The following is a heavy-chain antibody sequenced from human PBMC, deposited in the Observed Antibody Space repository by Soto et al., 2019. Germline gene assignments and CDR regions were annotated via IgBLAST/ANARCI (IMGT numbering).Heavy chain of an antibody. D-gene: IGHD6-19*01. Sequence: QVQLVQSGAEVKKPGSSVKVSCKASEGTFSSYAISWVRQAPGQGIEWMGGIIPIFGTANYAQKFQGRVTITADESTSTAYMELSSLRSEDTAVYYCARSASFSGCPPPYWGQGTLVTVSS. CDR1: EGTFSSYA. CDR3: ARSASFSGCPPPY. V-gene: IGHV1-69*12. CDR2: IIPIFGTA. J-gene: IGHJ4*02.